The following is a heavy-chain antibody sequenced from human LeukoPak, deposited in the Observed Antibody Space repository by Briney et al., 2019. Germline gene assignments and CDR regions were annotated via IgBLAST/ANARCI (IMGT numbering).Heavy chain of an antibody. Sequence: QPWRSLRLSCAASGFTFSSYGMHWVRQAPGKGLEWVAVISYDGSNKYYADSVKGRFTISRDNSKNTLYLQMNNLRAEDTAVYYCAKGRRAPLVGTTTKSWLDYWGQGTLVTVSS. D-gene: IGHD1-26*01. CDR2: ISYDGSNK. V-gene: IGHV3-30*18. CDR1: GFTFSSYG. CDR3: AKGRRAPLVGTTTKSWLDY. J-gene: IGHJ4*02.